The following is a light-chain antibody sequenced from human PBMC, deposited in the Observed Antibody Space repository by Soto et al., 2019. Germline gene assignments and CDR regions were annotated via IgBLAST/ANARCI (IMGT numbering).Light chain of an antibody. J-gene: IGKJ5*01. Sequence: EIVMTQSPATLSVSPGEGVTLSCGASQTVTNNLAWYQQRPGQTPRPLIYDASTRATGIPARFSGSGSGTEFTLTISSLLSEDVAVYYCQQYNNWPQVTFGQGTRLEIK. CDR3: QQYNNWPQVT. V-gene: IGKV3-15*01. CDR2: DAS. CDR1: QTVTNN.